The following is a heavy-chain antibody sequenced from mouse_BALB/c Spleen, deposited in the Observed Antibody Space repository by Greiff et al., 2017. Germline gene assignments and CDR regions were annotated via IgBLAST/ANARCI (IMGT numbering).Heavy chain of an antibody. Sequence: QVQLQQPGAELVKPGASVKLSCKASGYTFTSYWMHWVKQRPGQGLEWIGEIDPSDSYTNYNQKYKGKATLTVDKSSSTAYMQLSSLTSEDSAVYYCARKGTYYRGYYAMDYWGQGTSVTVSS. V-gene: IGHV1-69*02. CDR2: IDPSDSYT. D-gene: IGHD2-12*01. CDR1: GYTFTSYW. J-gene: IGHJ4*01. CDR3: ARKGTYYRGYYAMDY.